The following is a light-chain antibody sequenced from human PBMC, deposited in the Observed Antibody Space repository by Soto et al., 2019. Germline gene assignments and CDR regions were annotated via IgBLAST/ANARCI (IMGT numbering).Light chain of an antibody. CDR2: DVS. J-gene: IGLJ2*01. Sequence: QSALTQPASVSGSPGQSITISCTGTSSDVGAYNYVSWYQQHPGKAPKLMIFDVSSRPSGVSNRFSASKSGNTASLTISGLQAEDEADYYCSSYTSSSTVVFGGGTQLTVL. CDR3: SSYTSSSTVV. CDR1: SSDVGAYNY. V-gene: IGLV2-14*01.